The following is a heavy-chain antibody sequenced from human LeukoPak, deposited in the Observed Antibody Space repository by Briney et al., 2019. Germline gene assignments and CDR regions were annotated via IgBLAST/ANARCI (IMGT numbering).Heavy chain of an antibody. CDR3: ARGCYDSSGYFHFDY. Sequence: GGSLRLSCAASGFTFSSYGMHWVRQAPGKGLEWVAVTWHDGSNKYYADSVKGRFTISRDNSKNTLYLQMNSLRAEDTAVYYCARGCYDSSGYFHFDYWGQGTLVTVSS. V-gene: IGHV3-33*01. D-gene: IGHD3-22*01. J-gene: IGHJ4*02. CDR2: TWHDGSNK. CDR1: GFTFSSYG.